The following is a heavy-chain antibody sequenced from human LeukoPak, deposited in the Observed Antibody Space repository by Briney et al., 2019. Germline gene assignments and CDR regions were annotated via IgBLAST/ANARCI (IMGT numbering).Heavy chain of an antibody. V-gene: IGHV4-4*07. J-gene: IGHJ3*02. CDR3: ARENGYDSNQNAFDI. Sequence: SETLSLTCTVSGGPISSYYWSWIRQPAGKGLEWIGRIYNSGNTNYNPSLKSRVTMSADTSRNQVSLHLASVTAADAAVYYCARENGYDSNQNAFDIWGQGTMVTVSS. D-gene: IGHD5-12*01. CDR2: IYNSGNT. CDR1: GGPISSYY.